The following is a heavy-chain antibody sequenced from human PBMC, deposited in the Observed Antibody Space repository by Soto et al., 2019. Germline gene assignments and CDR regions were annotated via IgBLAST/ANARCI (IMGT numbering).Heavy chain of an antibody. V-gene: IGHV4-59*01. CDR1: GGSISNYY. J-gene: IGHJ4*02. Sequence: SETLSLTCSVSGGSISNYYWSWIRQSPEKGLEYIAYSSYGGITNLNNALHSRVTMSIDTSKNQFSLKATSLTAADTAVYYCARDRKTTYIAGGFASWGQGTLVTVSS. CDR3: ARDRKTTYIAGGFAS. CDR2: SSYGGIT. D-gene: IGHD2-15*01.